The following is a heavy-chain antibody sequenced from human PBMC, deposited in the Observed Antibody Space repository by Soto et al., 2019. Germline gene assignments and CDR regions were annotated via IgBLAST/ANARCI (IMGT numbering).Heavy chain of an antibody. D-gene: IGHD2-15*01. J-gene: IGHJ4*02. CDR2: ISGDGSDK. CDR3: ARTCSGGTCSFDY. Sequence: PGGSLRLSCAASGFTLSMYWMHWVRQVPGKGLLWVSRISGDGSDKNYADSVKGRSTISRDNAKNTLYLQMNSLRAEDTAVYYCARTCSGGTCSFDYWGQGTLVTVSS. V-gene: IGHV3-74*01. CDR1: GFTLSMYW.